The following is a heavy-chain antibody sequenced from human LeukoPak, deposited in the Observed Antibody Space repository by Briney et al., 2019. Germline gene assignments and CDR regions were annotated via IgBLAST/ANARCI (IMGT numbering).Heavy chain of an antibody. Sequence: SETLSLTCAVYGGSFSGYYWSWIRQPPGKGLEWIGEVNHSGNTNYNPSLKSRVTISVETSKNQFSLKLSSVTAADTAVYYCARGFPGIATAGNFDYWGRGTLVTVSS. J-gene: IGHJ4*02. CDR2: VNHSGNT. V-gene: IGHV4-34*01. D-gene: IGHD6-13*01. CDR3: ARGFPGIATAGNFDY. CDR1: GGSFSGYY.